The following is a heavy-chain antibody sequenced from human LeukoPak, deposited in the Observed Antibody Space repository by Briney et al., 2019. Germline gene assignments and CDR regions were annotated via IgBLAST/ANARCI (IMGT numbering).Heavy chain of an antibody. V-gene: IGHV4-4*07. D-gene: IGHD1/OR15-1a*01. CDR3: ARGEHSVDS. J-gene: IGHJ4*02. Sequence: SETLSLTCTVSGGAIRSHYWNWIRQPAGKGLEWIGRIYSSGYTNDNPSLKSRITMLVDMSKNQFSLRLNSVTAADTAVYYCARGEHSVDSWGQGMLVAVSS. CDR1: GGAIRSHY. CDR2: IYSSGYT.